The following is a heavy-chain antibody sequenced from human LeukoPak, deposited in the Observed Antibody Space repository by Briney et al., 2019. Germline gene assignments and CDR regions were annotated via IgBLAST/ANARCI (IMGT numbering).Heavy chain of an antibody. CDR3: ATGDVVVPSSAQRPLSN. Sequence: SQTLSLTCTVSAGSIRSSSFFWDWVRHPPGKGQEWVGSIYYGGSTYYNPSLKSRVTMSIDTSKNQFSLNLSSVTGAERPVYYRATGDVVVPSSAQRPLSNCGEGNPGTVSS. CDR2: IYYGGST. D-gene: IGHD2-2*01. V-gene: IGHV4-39*01. CDR1: AGSIRSSSFF. J-gene: IGHJ4*02.